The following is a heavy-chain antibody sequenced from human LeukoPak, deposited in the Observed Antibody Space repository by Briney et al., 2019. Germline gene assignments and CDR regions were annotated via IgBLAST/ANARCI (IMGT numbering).Heavy chain of an antibody. CDR3: VKDLRSDFMGVLSRYLSY. CDR1: GFTFSSFA. Sequence: GGSLRLSCSASGFTFSSFAMHWVRQAPGKGLEYVTAISRNGGSTYYADSVKGRFTISRDNSKSTLYLQMSSLRAEDTAVYLCVKDLRSDFMGVLSRYLSYWGQGTLVTVSS. CDR2: ISRNGGST. V-gene: IGHV3-64D*09. D-gene: IGHD2/OR15-2a*01. J-gene: IGHJ4*02.